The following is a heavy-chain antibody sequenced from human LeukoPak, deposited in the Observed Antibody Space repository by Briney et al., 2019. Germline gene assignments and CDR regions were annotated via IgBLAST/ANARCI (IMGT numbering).Heavy chain of an antibody. Sequence: GASVKVSCKASGGTFSSYAISWVRQAPGQGLEWMGWISAYNGNTNYAQKLQGRVTMTTDTSTSTAYMELRSLRSDDTAVYYCASGSSSQLLSDYYYYGMDVWGQGTTVTVSS. V-gene: IGHV1-18*01. CDR1: GGTFSSYA. CDR3: ASGSSSQLLSDYYYYGMDV. D-gene: IGHD2-2*01. J-gene: IGHJ6*02. CDR2: ISAYNGNT.